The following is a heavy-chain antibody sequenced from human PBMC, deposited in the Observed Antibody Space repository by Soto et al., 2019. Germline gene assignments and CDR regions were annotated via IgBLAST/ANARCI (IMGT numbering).Heavy chain of an antibody. CDR2: INEDGSEK. Sequence: EVQLVESGGDLVQPGGSLRLSCAASGFTFSNYWMNWVRQAPGKGLEWVANINEDGSEKYYVDSAKGRFTISGDNAKNSLYLQMTSLRAEDTAVYYCARDLFDYWGQGTLVTVSS. CDR3: ARDLFDY. J-gene: IGHJ4*02. V-gene: IGHV3-7*01. CDR1: GFTFSNYW.